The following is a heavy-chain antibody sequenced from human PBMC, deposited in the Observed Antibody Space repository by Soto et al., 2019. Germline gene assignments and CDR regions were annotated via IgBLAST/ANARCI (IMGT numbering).Heavy chain of an antibody. CDR1: GFTFIRYS. J-gene: IGHJ4*02. CDR2: ISSTTNYI. V-gene: IGHV3-21*06. CDR3: ARESEDLTSNFDY. Sequence: LRLSCAASGFTFIRYSMNWVRQAPGKGLEWVSSISSTTNYIYYGDSMKGRFTISRDNAKNSLYPEMNSLRAEDTAVYYCARESEDLTSNFDYWGQGTLVTVSS.